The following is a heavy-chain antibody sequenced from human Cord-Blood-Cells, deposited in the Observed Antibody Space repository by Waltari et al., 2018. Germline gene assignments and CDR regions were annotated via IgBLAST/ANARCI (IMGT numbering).Heavy chain of an antibody. CDR1: GFTFRSHG. Sequence: QVQLVESGGGVVQPGRSLRLSWAASGFTFRSHGMPWVRQAAGKGLEWVAVISYDGSNKYYADSVKGRFTISRDNSKNTLYLQMNSLRAEDTAVYYCAKDTAYYGSGSYYDYWGQGTLVTVSS. V-gene: IGHV3-30*18. CDR3: AKDTAYYGSGSYYDY. D-gene: IGHD3-10*01. CDR2: ISYDGSNK. J-gene: IGHJ4*02.